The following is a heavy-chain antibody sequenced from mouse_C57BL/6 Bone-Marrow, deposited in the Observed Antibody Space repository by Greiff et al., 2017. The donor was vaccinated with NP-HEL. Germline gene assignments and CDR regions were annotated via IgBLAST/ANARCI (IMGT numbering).Heavy chain of an antibody. J-gene: IGHJ3*01. Sequence: EVKLMESGGGLVKPGGSLKLSCAASGFTFSSYTMSWVRQTPEKRLEWVATISGGGGNTYYPDSVKGRFTISRDNAKNTLYLQMSSLRSEDTALYYCARPAYYSNSFAYWGQGTLVTVSA. V-gene: IGHV5-9*01. CDR1: GFTFSSYT. CDR2: ISGGGGNT. D-gene: IGHD2-5*01. CDR3: ARPAYYSNSFAY.